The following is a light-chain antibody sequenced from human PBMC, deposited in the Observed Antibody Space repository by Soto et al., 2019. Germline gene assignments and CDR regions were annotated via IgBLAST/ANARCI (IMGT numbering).Light chain of an antibody. CDR1: QGISNW. J-gene: IGKJ2*01. V-gene: IGKV1-12*01. CDR3: QQANSYPYT. Sequence: DIQMTQSPSSLSAYVGDRVIITCRASQGISNWLAWYQQKPGKAPNLLISAASSLQSGVPSRFSGSGSGTEFTLTISSLQPEDFATYYCQQANSYPYTFGQGTKPEIK. CDR2: AAS.